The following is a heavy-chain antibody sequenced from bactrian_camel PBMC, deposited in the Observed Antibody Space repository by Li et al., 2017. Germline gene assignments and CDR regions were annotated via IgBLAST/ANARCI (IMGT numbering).Heavy chain of an antibody. CDR2: IDSDGAT. CDR1: GYSSRSFC. J-gene: IGHJ4*01. Sequence: HVQLVESGGGSVQAGGSLRLSCTASGYSSRSFCMGWFRQGSGKEREGVAAIDSDGATSYADSLKGRFSISKDNARNWLDLQMDSLEPGDTARYYCAADRRRHGPPSLRPGDYSVWGQGTQVTVS. V-gene: IGHV3S53*01. D-gene: IGHD2*01. CDR3: AADRRRHGPPSLRPGDYSV.